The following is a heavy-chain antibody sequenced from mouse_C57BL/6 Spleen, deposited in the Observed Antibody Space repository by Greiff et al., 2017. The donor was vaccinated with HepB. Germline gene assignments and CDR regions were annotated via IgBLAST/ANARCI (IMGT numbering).Heavy chain of an antibody. CDR1: GYTFTSYW. CDR3: ASRRDDYPYYFDY. J-gene: IGHJ2*01. CDR2: IDPSDSYT. Sequence: VQLQQPGAELVMPGASVKLSCKASGYTFTSYWMHWVKQRPGQGLEWIGEIDPSDSYTNYNQKFKGKSTLTVDKSSSTAYMQLSSLTSEDSAVYYCASRRDDYPYYFDYWGQGTTLTVSS. V-gene: IGHV1-69*01. D-gene: IGHD2-4*01.